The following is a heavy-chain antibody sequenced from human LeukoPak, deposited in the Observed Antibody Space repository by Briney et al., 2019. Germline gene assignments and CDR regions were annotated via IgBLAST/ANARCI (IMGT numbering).Heavy chain of an antibody. V-gene: IGHV3-23*01. CDR3: AKVACTSTTCSSVFPFDVFDI. CDR1: GFTFNNYA. D-gene: IGHD2-2*01. Sequence: PGGSLRLSCAASGFTFNNYAMNWVRQAPGKGLEWVSGLSGSGGNPYYADSVKGRFTVSRDNSKNTLYLQMNSLRADDTAVYYCAKVACTSTTCSSVFPFDVFDIWGQGTMVTVSS. CDR2: LSGSGGNP. J-gene: IGHJ3*02.